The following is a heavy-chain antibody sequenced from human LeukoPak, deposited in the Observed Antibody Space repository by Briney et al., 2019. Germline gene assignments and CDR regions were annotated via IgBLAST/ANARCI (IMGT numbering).Heavy chain of an antibody. CDR2: INHSGST. V-gene: IGHV4-34*01. CDR1: GGSFSGYY. Sequence: SETLSLTCAVYGGSFSGYYWSWIRQPPGKGLEWIGEINHSGSTNYNPSLKSRLTISVDTSKNQLFLKLTSVTAADTAVYYCASNYYDSSGYYSFDYWGQGTLVTVSS. CDR3: ASNYYDSSGYYSFDY. D-gene: IGHD3-22*01. J-gene: IGHJ4*02.